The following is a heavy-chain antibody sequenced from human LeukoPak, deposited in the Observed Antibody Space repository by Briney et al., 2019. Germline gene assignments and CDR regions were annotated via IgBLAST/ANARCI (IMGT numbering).Heavy chain of an antibody. D-gene: IGHD6-19*01. CDR3: ARDSLAVAGTVDY. CDR2: TYYRSKWYN. V-gene: IGHV6-1*01. J-gene: IGHJ4*02. CDR1: GDSVSTNSAA. Sequence: SQTLSLTCAISGDSVSTNSAAWHWIRQSPSRGLEWLGRTYYRSKWYNDYAVSVKSRITINPDTSKNQFSLQLNSVTPEDTAVYYCARDSLAVAGTVDYWGQGTLVTVSS.